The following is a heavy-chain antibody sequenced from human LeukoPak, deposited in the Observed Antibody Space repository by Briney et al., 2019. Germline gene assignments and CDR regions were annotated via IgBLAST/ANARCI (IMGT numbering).Heavy chain of an antibody. D-gene: IGHD6-19*01. J-gene: IGHJ4*02. CDR3: ARSGGYSSPQNY. Sequence: SSETLSFTCTVSGGSISSYYWSWIRQPPGKGLEWIGYIYYSGTTNYNPSLKSRVTISVDTSKSQFSLKLNSVTAADTAVYYCARSGGYSSPQNYWGQGTLVTVSS. CDR1: GGSISSYY. CDR2: IYYSGTT. V-gene: IGHV4-59*01.